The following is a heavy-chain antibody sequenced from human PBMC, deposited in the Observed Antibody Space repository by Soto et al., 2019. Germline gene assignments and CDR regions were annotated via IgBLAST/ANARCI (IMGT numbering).Heavy chain of an antibody. J-gene: IGHJ4*02. Sequence: SETLSLTCTVSGGSVSSVGFHWAWLRRPPGKGLEWIGYIYNGGSTYYRPSLESRMHMSPDATRNHYSLRLTSVTAADTAVYFCARAPVGLDTISYFDYWGQGKLVTVSS. D-gene: IGHD3-3*01. V-gene: IGHV4-30-4*01. CDR3: ARAPVGLDTISYFDY. CDR2: IYNGGST. CDR1: GGSVSSVGFH.